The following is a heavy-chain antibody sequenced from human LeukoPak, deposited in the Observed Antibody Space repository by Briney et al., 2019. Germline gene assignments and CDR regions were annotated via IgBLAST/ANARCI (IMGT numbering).Heavy chain of an antibody. CDR1: GFTFSSYA. D-gene: IGHD1-26*01. CDR3: AKKRRTEWEVTDYFDY. V-gene: IGHV3-23*01. J-gene: IGHJ4*02. CDR2: ISGSGGST. Sequence: PGGSLRLSCAASGFTFSSYAMSWVRQAPGKGLEWVSAISGSGGSTYYADSVKGRFTISRDNSKNTLYLQMNSLRAEDTAVYYCAKKRRTEWEVTDYFDYWGQGTLVTVSS.